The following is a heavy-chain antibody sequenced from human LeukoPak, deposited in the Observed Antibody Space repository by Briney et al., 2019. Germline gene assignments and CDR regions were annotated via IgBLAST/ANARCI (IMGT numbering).Heavy chain of an antibody. D-gene: IGHD6-6*01. J-gene: IGHJ5*02. CDR3: AREASYSSSSLGFDP. V-gene: IGHV1-69*13. CDR2: IIPIFGTA. Sequence: SVKVSCKASGGTFSSYAISWVRQAPGQGLEWMGGIIPIFGTANYAQKFQGRVTITADESTSTAYMELSSLRSEDTAVYYCAREASYSSSSLGFDPWGQGTLVTVSS. CDR1: GGTFSSYA.